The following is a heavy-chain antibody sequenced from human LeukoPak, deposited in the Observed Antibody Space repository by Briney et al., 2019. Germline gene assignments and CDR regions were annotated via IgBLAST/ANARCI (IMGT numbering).Heavy chain of an antibody. Sequence: NPGGSLRLSCAASGFTFSSYWMSWVRQAPGKGLEWVSSISSSSSYIYYADSVKGRFTISRDNAKNSLYLQMNSLRAEDTAVYYCAKRSFGNYFDYWGQGTLVTVSS. D-gene: IGHD3-3*01. CDR2: ISSSSSYI. V-gene: IGHV3-21*04. J-gene: IGHJ4*02. CDR3: AKRSFGNYFDY. CDR1: GFTFSSYW.